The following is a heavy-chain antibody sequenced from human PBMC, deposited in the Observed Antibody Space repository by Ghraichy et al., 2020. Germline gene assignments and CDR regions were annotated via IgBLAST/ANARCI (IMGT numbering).Heavy chain of an antibody. CDR1: GFSFKDAW. J-gene: IGHJ4*02. CDR3: VADVWFGKKWGQQ. D-gene: IGHD3-10*01. V-gene: IGHV3-15*04. Sequence: GGSLRLSCIMYGFSFKDAWMNWVRLTPGKGLESVGRIESIHDGGARDYAAPVRGRFIISRDDSKDTVYLQMNSLEIEDTAVYYCVADVWFGKKWGQQWGQGTLVTVSS. CDR2: IESIHDGGAR.